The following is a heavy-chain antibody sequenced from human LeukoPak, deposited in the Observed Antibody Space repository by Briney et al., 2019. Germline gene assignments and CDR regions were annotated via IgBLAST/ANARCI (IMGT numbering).Heavy chain of an antibody. Sequence: SETLSLTCAVSGGSISSGGYSWSWIRQPPGKGLEWIGYIYYSGSTNYNPSLKSRVTISVDTSKNQFSLKLSSVTAADTAVYYCARGVRGVRGFLVPIYWFDPWGQGTLVTVSS. CDR1: GGSISSGGYS. J-gene: IGHJ5*02. CDR3: ARGVRGVRGFLVPIYWFDP. D-gene: IGHD3-10*01. CDR2: IYYSGST. V-gene: IGHV4-61*08.